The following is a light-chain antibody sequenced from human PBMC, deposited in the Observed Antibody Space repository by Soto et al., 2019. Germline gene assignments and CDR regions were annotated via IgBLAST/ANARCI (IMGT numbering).Light chain of an antibody. CDR2: AAS. J-gene: IGKJ3*01. CDR1: QGISNY. V-gene: IGKV1-9*01. CDR3: QQLISYPFT. Sequence: DIQLTQSPSLLSASVGDRVIITCRASQGISNYVAWFQQKPGKAPKVLIYAASTLQSGVPSRFSGSGSGTEFTLTISRLQPDDFATYFCQQLISYPFTFGPGTKVDIK.